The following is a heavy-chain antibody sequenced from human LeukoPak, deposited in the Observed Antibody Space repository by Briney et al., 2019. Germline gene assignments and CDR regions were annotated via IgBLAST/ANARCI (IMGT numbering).Heavy chain of an antibody. CDR3: ARDGYMYFDY. J-gene: IGHJ4*02. Sequence: GGSLRLSCAASGFTFSSYAMHWVRQAPGKGLEWVAVISYDGSNKYYADSAKGRFTISRDNSKNTLYLQMNSLRTEDTAVYYCARDGYMYFDYWGQGTLVTVSS. D-gene: IGHD5-18*01. CDR1: GFTFSSYA. V-gene: IGHV3-30-3*01. CDR2: ISYDGSNK.